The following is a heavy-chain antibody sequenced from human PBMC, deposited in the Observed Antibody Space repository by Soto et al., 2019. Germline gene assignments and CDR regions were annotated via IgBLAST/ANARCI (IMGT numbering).Heavy chain of an antibody. CDR1: GGSISTYY. CDR2: VYYSGST. V-gene: IGHV4-59*01. D-gene: IGHD2-15*01. CDR3: ARGYCSGGSCRLEWYFDL. J-gene: IGHJ2*01. Sequence: QVQLQESGPGLVKPSETLSLTCTVSGGSISTYYWSWIRQPPGKGLEWIGYVYYSGSTNYNPSLKSRVIISVDXXKXQFXLKLSSVTAADTAVYYCARGYCSGGSCRLEWYFDLWGRGTLVTVSS.